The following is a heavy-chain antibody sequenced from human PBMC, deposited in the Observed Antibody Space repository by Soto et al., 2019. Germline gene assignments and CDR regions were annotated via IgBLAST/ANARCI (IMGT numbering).Heavy chain of an antibody. V-gene: IGHV3-23*01. CDR1: GFTFSSYA. D-gene: IGHD3-9*01. CDR2: IRGSGGST. J-gene: IGHJ4*02. CDR3: AKPLHVLRYFDWSGPHDY. Sequence: GGSLRLSCAASGFTFSSYAMSWVRQAPGKGLEWVSAIRGSGGSTYYADSVKGRFTISRDNSKNTLYLQMNSLRAEDTAVYYCAKPLHVLRYFDWSGPHDYWGQGTLVTVSS.